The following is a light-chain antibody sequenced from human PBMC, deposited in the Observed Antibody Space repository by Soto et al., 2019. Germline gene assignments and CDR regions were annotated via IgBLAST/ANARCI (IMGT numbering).Light chain of an antibody. CDR1: SSDVGAYNS. V-gene: IGLV2-23*01. Sequence: QSALAQPASVSGSPGQSITISCTGTSSDVGAYNSVSWYQQHPHRAPQVIIYKGTQRPSGVSNRFSGSTSGNAASLTISALQTDDEADYFCYSSAPESTYVCGTGTKLTVL. J-gene: IGLJ1*01. CDR2: KGT. CDR3: YSSAPESTYV.